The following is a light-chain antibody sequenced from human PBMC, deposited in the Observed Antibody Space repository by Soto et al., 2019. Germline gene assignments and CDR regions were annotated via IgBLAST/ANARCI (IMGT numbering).Light chain of an antibody. Sequence: QSVLAQPPSVSGAPGQRVTISCTGSSSNLGAGYDVHWYQQIPGKAPKLLIYGSHNRPSGVPARFSGSKSGTSASLAITGLQAGDEADYYCQSYDNNLNALFGGGTQLTV. CDR2: GSH. J-gene: IGLJ2*01. CDR1: SSNLGAGYD. V-gene: IGLV1-40*01. CDR3: QSYDNNLNAL.